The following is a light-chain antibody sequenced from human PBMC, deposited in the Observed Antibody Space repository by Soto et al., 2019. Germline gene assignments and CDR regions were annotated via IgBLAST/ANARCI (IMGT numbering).Light chain of an antibody. V-gene: IGKV3-20*01. J-gene: IGKJ2*01. CDR1: QTINSRY. CDR2: GAS. Sequence: ESMLTQSPGTLSLSPGERATLSCRASQTINSRYLTWYQQKPGQAPRLLIVGASIEATGISDRFSGSGSGTDFTLTISRLEPEDSAVYYCQQFGDSPPAFTFGQATKLEI. CDR3: QQFGDSPPAFT.